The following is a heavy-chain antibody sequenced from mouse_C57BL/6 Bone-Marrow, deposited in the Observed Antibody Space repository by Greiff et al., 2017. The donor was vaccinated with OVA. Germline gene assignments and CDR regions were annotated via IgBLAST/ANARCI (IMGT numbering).Heavy chain of an antibody. Sequence: VQLQQSGAELARPGASVKMSCKASGYTFTSYTMHWVKQRPGQGLEWIGYINPSRGYNKYNQKFKDKATLTADKSSRTAYMQLSSLTSEVSAFYYCAREDGNWFAYWGQGTLVTVSA. CDR2: INPSRGYN. V-gene: IGHV1-4*01. CDR1: GYTFTSYT. D-gene: IGHD2-1*01. J-gene: IGHJ3*01. CDR3: AREDGNWFAY.